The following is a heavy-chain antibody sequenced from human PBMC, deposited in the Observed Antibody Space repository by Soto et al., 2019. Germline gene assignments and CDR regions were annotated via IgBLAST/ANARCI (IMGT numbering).Heavy chain of an antibody. Sequence: SQTLSLTCVISGDSVSSNSAAWNWIRQSPSRGLEWLGRTYYRSKWYNDYAVSVKSRITINPDTSKNQFSLQLNSVTPEDTAVYYCARDIAVAGYYYYGMDVWGQGTTVTVSS. CDR3: ARDIAVAGYYYYGMDV. D-gene: IGHD6-19*01. J-gene: IGHJ6*02. CDR2: TYYRSKWYN. CDR1: GDSVSSNSAA. V-gene: IGHV6-1*01.